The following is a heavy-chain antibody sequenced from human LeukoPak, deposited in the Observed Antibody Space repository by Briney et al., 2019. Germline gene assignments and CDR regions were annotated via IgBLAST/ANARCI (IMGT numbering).Heavy chain of an antibody. V-gene: IGHV3-7*01. CDR1: GLTFSSYW. CDR3: RVYSSSYSYYYYMDV. J-gene: IGHJ6*03. CDR2: IKRDGSEK. D-gene: IGHD6-6*01. Sequence: AGGSLRLSCAASGLTFSSYWMTWVRQAPGKGLEWVANIKRDGSEKYYVDSVKGRFTISRDNAKNSLYLQMNSLRSEDTAVYYCRVYSSSYSYYYYMDVWGKGTTVTVSS.